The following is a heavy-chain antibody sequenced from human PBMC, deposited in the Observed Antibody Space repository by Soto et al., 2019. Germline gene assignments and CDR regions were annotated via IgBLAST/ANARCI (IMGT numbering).Heavy chain of an antibody. CDR3: ASRERQQPRDY. CDR2: IYYSGTT. CDR1: GDSISSSKW. V-gene: IGHV4-4*02. D-gene: IGHD6-13*01. J-gene: IGHJ4*02. Sequence: QVQLQESGPGLVKPSVTLSLTCAVSGDSISSSKWWSWVRQPPGKGLEWIGEIYYSGTTNYKPSLKSRVTISVDTSKNQFSLKLSSVTDADTAVYYCASRERQQPRDYWGQGTLVTVSS.